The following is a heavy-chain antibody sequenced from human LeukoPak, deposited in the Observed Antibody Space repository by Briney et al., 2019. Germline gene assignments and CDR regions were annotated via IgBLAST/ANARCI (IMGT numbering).Heavy chain of an antibody. Sequence: GESLKISCKGSGYSFTSYWIGWVRQMPGKGLEGMGIIYPGDSDTRYSPSFQGQVTISADKSISTAYLQWSSLKASDTAMYYCARGAYCGGDCYTSPLYNWFDPWGQGTLVTVSS. CDR1: GYSFTSYW. D-gene: IGHD2-21*02. V-gene: IGHV5-51*01. J-gene: IGHJ5*02. CDR3: ARGAYCGGDCYTSPLYNWFDP. CDR2: IYPGDSDT.